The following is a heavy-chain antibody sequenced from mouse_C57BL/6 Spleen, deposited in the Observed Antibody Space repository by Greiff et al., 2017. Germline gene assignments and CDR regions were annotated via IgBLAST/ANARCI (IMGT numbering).Heavy chain of an antibody. J-gene: IGHJ2*01. V-gene: IGHV1-19*01. D-gene: IGHD2-2*01. CDR2: INPYNGGT. CDR3: ARDGTLVFDY. Sequence: VQLQQSGPVLVKPGASVKMSCKASGYTFTDYYMNWVKQSHGKSLEWIGVINPYNGGTSYNQKFKGKATLTVDKSSSTAYMELNSLTSEDSAVYYCARDGTLVFDYWGQGTTLTVSS. CDR1: GYTFTDYY.